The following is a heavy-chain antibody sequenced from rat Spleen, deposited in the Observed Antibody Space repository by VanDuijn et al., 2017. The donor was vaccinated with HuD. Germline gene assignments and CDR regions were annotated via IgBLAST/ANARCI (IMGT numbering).Heavy chain of an antibody. CDR2: INYDGSST. D-gene: IGHD1-12*02. CDR1: GFIFSDHY. Sequence: EVQLVESDGGLVQPGRSLKLSCVASGFIFSDHYVAWVRQAPTKGLEWVATINYDGSSTFYRDSVRARFTISRDNAKTTLFLQMDGLRSEDTATYFCARYYDGTSPFDYWGQGVMVTVSS. CDR3: ARYYDGTSPFDY. J-gene: IGHJ2*01. V-gene: IGHV5-17*01.